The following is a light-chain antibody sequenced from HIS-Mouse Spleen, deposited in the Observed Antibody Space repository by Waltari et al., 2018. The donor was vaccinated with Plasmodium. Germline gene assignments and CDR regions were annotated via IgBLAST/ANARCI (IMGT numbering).Light chain of an antibody. CDR2: GAS. Sequence: EIVMTQSPATLSVSPGERATLPCRASQSVSSNLAWYQQKPGQAPRLLIYGASTRATGIPARFSGSGSGTEFTLTISSQQSEDFAVYYCQQYNNWSFTFGPGTKVDIK. CDR3: QQYNNWSFT. CDR1: QSVSSN. V-gene: IGKV3-15*01. J-gene: IGKJ3*01.